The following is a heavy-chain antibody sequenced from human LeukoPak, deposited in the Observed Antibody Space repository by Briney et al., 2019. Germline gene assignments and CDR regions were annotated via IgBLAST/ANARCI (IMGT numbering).Heavy chain of an antibody. D-gene: IGHD3-10*01. V-gene: IGHV1-2*02. Sequence: EASVTVSCKASGYTFTGYYMHWVRQAPGQGLEWMGWINPNSGGTNYAQKFQGRVTMTRDTSISTAYMELSRLRSDDTAVYYCARDLWFGELLTFDPWGQGTLVTVSS. CDR2: INPNSGGT. J-gene: IGHJ5*02. CDR3: ARDLWFGELLTFDP. CDR1: GYTFTGYY.